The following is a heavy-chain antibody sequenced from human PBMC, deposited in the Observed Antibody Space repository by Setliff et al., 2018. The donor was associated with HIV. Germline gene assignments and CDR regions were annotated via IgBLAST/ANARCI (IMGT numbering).Heavy chain of an antibody. CDR1: GGSVSSYH. CDR2: LYYSGST. V-gene: IGHV4-59*02. CDR3: ARDSGSGWYGGDY. D-gene: IGHD6-19*01. Sequence: SETLSLTCTVSGGSVSSYHWTWIRQPPGKGLEWIGYLYYSGSTYYNPSLKSRVTISIDTSKKQLSLKLNSVTAADTAVYYCARDSGSGWYGGDYWGQGTLVTVSS. J-gene: IGHJ4*02.